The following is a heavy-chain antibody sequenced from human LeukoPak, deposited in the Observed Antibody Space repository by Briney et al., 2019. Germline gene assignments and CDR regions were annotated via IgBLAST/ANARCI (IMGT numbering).Heavy chain of an antibody. Sequence: GSVKVACKASGYTFTSYAMNWVRQAPGQGLEWMGWINANTGNPTYAQGFTGRFVFSLDTSVSTAYLQISSLKAEDTAVYYCARAYNWNYPDAFDIWGQGTMVTVSS. D-gene: IGHD1-7*01. CDR3: ARAYNWNYPDAFDI. J-gene: IGHJ3*02. V-gene: IGHV7-4-1*02. CDR1: GYTFTSYA. CDR2: INANTGNP.